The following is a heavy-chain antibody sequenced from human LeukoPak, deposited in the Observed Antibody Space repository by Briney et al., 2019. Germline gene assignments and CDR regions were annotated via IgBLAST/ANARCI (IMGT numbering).Heavy chain of an antibody. Sequence: GGSLRLSCAASGFTFSSYGMHWVRQAPGKGLEWVAVIWYDGSNKYYADSVKGRFTISRDNSKNTLYLQMNSLRAEDTAVYYCARGPGIAAAGTDYWGQGTLVTVFS. J-gene: IGHJ4*02. D-gene: IGHD6-13*01. CDR2: IWYDGSNK. V-gene: IGHV3-33*01. CDR1: GFTFSSYG. CDR3: ARGPGIAAAGTDY.